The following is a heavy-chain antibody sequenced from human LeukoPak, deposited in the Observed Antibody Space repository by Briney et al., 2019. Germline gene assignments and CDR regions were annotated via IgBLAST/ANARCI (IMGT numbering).Heavy chain of an antibody. CDR3: AREREDWGLAFDY. CDR1: GFTFSDYN. Sequence: GGSLRLSCAASGFTFSDYNMNWVRQAPGKGLEWVSYISSSSSFIYYADSVKGRFTISRDNSKNTLYLEMNNLRAEDTAVYYCAREREDWGLAFDYWGQGTLVTVSS. J-gene: IGHJ4*02. CDR2: ISSSSSFI. V-gene: IGHV3-48*01. D-gene: IGHD3/OR15-3a*01.